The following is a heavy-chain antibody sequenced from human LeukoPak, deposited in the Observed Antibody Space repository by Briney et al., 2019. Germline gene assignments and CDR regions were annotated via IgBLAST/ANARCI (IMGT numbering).Heavy chain of an antibody. Sequence: GRSLRLSCAASGFTVSSNYMSWVRQAPGKGLEWVSVIYSGGSTYYADSVKGRFTISRHNSKNTLYLQMNSLRAEDTAVYYCAREGGGYSYGPTDAFDIWGQGTMVTVSS. V-gene: IGHV3-53*04. D-gene: IGHD5-18*01. CDR3: AREGGGYSYGPTDAFDI. CDR2: IYSGGST. CDR1: GFTVSSNY. J-gene: IGHJ3*02.